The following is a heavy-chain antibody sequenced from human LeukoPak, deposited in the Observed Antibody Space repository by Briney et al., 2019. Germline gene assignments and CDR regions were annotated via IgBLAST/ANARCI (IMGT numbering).Heavy chain of an antibody. V-gene: IGHV3-21*01. CDR3: ASRPDYYDSSGYWGAFDI. CDR1: GFTFSSYS. J-gene: IGHJ3*02. D-gene: IGHD3-22*01. CDR2: ISSSSSYI. Sequence: GSLRLSCAASGFTFSSYSMNWVRQAPGKGLEWVSSISSSSSYIYYADSVMGRFTISRDNAKNSLFLQMNSLRAEDTAVYYCASRPDYYDSSGYWGAFDIWGQGTVVTVSS.